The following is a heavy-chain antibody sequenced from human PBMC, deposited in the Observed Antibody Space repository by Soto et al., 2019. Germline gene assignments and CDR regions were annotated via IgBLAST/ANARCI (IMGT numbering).Heavy chain of an antibody. CDR3: VKDPYDFWSGTNWFDP. CDR1: GFTFSSYA. CDR2: ISSNGGST. J-gene: IGHJ5*02. Sequence: GGSLRLSCSASGFTFSSYAMHWVRQAPGKGLEYVSAISSNGGSTYYADSVKGRLTISRDNSKNTLYLQMSSLRAEDTAVYYCVKDPYDFWSGTNWFDPWGQGTLVTVSS. V-gene: IGHV3-64D*06. D-gene: IGHD3-3*01.